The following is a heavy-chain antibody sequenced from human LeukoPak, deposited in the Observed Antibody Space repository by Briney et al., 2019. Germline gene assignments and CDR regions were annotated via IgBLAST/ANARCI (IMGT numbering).Heavy chain of an antibody. D-gene: IGHD5-12*01. V-gene: IGHV4-4*07. CDR3: ARDLLHRGYAFDI. CDR2: IYTSGST. Sequence: KTSEILSLTCTVSGGSISSYYWSWIRQPAGKGLEWIGRIYTSGSTNYNPSLKSRVTISVDPSKNQFSLKLSSVTAADTAVYYCARDLLHRGYAFDIWGQGTMVTVSS. CDR1: GGSISSYY. J-gene: IGHJ3*02.